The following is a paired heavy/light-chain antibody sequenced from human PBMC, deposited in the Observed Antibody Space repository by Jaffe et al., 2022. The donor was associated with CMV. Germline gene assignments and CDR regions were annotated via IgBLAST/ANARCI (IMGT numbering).Heavy chain of an antibody. Sequence: QVQLVESGGGVVQPGRSLRLSCAASGFIFSSYGMHWVRQAPGKGLEWVAVIWYDGTNKNYADSVKGRFTISRDNSKNTLYLQVNSLRAEDTAVYYCAREPIAVADTPLFDYWGQGTLVTVSS. CDR3: AREPIAVADTPLFDY. CDR1: GFIFSSYG. J-gene: IGHJ4*02. D-gene: IGHD6-19*01. V-gene: IGHV3-33*08. CDR2: IWYDGTNK.
Light chain of an antibody. CDR2: GNN. Sequence: QSVLTQPPSVSGAPGQRVTISCTGSSSNIGTYYDVHWYQQLPGTAPKLLIYGNNNRPSGVPDRFSGSKSGTSASLAISGLQTEDEADYYCQSYDNSLSGLVFGGGTKLTVL. CDR1: SSNIGTYYD. CDR3: QSYDNSLSGLV. J-gene: IGLJ2*01. V-gene: IGLV1-40*01.